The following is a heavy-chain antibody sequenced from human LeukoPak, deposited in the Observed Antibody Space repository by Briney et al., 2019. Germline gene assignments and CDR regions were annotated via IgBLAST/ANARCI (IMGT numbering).Heavy chain of an antibody. V-gene: IGHV4-4*07. CDR1: GGSLSLYY. J-gene: IGHJ6*03. CDR2: IFTSGIT. D-gene: IGHD3-10*01. CDR3: ARESSGTYYNPLGYMDV. Sequence: SETLSLTCTVSGGSLSLYYWNWLRQPAGKGLEGIGRIFTSGITNHNPSLKSRVTMSVDTSKSQFSLNLSSVTAADTAVYYCARESSGTYYNPLGYMDVWGKGTTVTVSS.